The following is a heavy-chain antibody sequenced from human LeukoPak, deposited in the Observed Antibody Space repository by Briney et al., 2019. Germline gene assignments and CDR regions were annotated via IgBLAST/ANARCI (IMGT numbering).Heavy chain of an antibody. Sequence: SETLSLTCADSGYSISSAYYWGWMRQPPGKGLEWIVSIHHSGSTYFNPSLKSRVTISVDTSKNQFSLKLTSVTAADTAVYYCARDRVGATYAFDIWGQGTMVTVSS. J-gene: IGHJ3*02. CDR2: IHHSGST. CDR3: ARDRVGATYAFDI. D-gene: IGHD1-26*01. V-gene: IGHV4-38-2*02. CDR1: GYSISSAYY.